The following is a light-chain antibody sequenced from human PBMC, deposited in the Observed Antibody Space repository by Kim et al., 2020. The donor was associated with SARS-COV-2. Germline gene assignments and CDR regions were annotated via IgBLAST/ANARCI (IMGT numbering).Light chain of an antibody. CDR3: VAWDDSLNGVV. Sequence: LTQPPSASGTPGQRVTISCSGSSSNIGSNTVNWYQQLPGTAPKLLIYSNNQRPSGVPDRFSGSKSGTSASLAISGLQSEDEADYYCVAWDDSLNGVVFGGGTQLTVL. J-gene: IGLJ2*01. CDR1: SSNIGSNT. V-gene: IGLV1-44*01. CDR2: SNN.